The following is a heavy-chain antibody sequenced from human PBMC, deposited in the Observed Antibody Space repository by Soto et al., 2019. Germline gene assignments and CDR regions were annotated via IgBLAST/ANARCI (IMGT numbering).Heavy chain of an antibody. V-gene: IGHV3-23*01. CDR1: GFTFVSYA. CDR2: ISVSGTYT. CDR3: AKTAGITMVRGVLDS. Sequence: EVLLLESGGGLVQPGGSLKLSCAASGFTFVSYAMTWVRQAPGKGLEWVSTISVSGTYTYYADSVEGRFTISRDSSKSTLYLQMNGLRAEDTAVYYCAKTAGITMVRGVLDSWGQGTRVTVSS. D-gene: IGHD3-10*01. J-gene: IGHJ4*02.